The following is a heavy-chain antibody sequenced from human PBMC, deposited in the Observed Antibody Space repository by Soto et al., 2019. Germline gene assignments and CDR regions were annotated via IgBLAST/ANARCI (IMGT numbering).Heavy chain of an antibody. CDR1: GGSTRSYY. V-gene: IGHV4-59*01. CDR2: FYHSGNS. CDR3: ARISSVDPYGYVNGGLDV. D-gene: IGHD5-18*01. Sequence: PSETLSLTCSGSGGSTRSYYWSWIRQSPEKGLEWIGYFYHSGNSNYNPSLKSRVTISVDTSKNQLSLSLRSVTAADTAVYFCARISSVDPYGYVNGGLDVWGQGTTVTVS. J-gene: IGHJ6*02.